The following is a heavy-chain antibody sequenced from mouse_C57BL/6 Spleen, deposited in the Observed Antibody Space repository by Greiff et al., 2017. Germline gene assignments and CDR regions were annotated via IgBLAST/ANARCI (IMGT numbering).Heavy chain of an antibody. CDR2: IYPGNSDT. V-gene: IGHV1-5*01. CDR1: GYTFTSYC. J-gene: IGHJ2*01. CDR3: LIYYDYGEDMDY. D-gene: IGHD2-4*01. Sequence: EVQLQQSGTVLVRPGASVKMSCTTSGYTFTSYCMHWVKQRPGQGLEWIGAIYPGNSDTSYNPKFKGKANMTADTSANTAYLQLSSLTTEDTAVYYCLIYYDYGEDMDYWGQGTTLTVSS.